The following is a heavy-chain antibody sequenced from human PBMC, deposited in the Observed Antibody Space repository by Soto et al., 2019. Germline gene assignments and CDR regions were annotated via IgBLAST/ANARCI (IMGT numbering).Heavy chain of an antibody. J-gene: IGHJ6*03. CDR1: GGSISSSSYY. V-gene: IGHV4-39*01. CDR2: IYYSGST. D-gene: IGHD5-12*01. Sequence: LSLTCTVSGGSISSSSYYWGWIRQPPGKGLEWIGSIYYSGSTYYNPSLKSRVTISVDTSKNQFSLKLSSVTAADTAVYYCARLRGYSGYDKANDYYYYYYMDVWGKGTTVTVSS. CDR3: ARLRGYSGYDKANDYYYYYYMDV.